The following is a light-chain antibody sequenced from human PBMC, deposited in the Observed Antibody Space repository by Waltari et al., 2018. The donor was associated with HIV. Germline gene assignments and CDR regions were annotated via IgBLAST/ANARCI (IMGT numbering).Light chain of an antibody. V-gene: IGLV2-14*01. J-gene: IGLJ2*01. CDR1: SSDVGGYNY. Sequence: QSALTQPASVSGSPGQSITISCTGTSSDVGGYNYVSWYQQHPGKAPKLMLYDVSKRPSGVSNRFSCSKAGNTASLTVSGLQAEDEADYYCSSYTSSSTVVFGGGTKLTVL. CDR2: DVS. CDR3: SSYTSSSTVV.